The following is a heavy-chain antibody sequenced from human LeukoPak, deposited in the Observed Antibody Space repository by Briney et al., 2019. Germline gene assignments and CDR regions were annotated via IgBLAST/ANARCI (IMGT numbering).Heavy chain of an antibody. CDR2: ISGSGAAT. CDR3: AKKMPGDNHGIPSNYLDY. V-gene: IGHV3-23*01. Sequence: GGSLRLSCAASGLIFSSYSMNWVRQAPGKGLEWVSGISGSGAATYYADSVRGRFTISRDNTRNTMYLQMNSLRAEDTAVYYCAKKMPGDNHGIPSNYLDYWGQGTLVTVSS. CDR1: GLIFSSYS. J-gene: IGHJ4*02. D-gene: IGHD4-23*01.